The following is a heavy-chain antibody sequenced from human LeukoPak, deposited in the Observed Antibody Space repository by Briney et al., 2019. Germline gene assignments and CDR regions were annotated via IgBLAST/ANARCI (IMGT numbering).Heavy chain of an antibody. V-gene: IGHV3-23*01. CDR3: TTYGDYAIDAFDI. CDR1: GFTFSSYA. D-gene: IGHD4-17*01. CDR2: ISGSGGST. J-gene: IGHJ3*02. Sequence: PGGSLRLSCAASGFTFSSYAMSWVRQAPGKGLEWVSAISGSGGSTYYADSVKGRFTISRDNSKNSLYLQMNSLRAEDTAVYYCTTYGDYAIDAFDIWGQGTMVTVSS.